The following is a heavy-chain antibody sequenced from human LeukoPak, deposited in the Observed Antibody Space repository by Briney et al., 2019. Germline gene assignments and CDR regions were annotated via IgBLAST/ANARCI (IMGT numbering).Heavy chain of an antibody. CDR2: INHSGST. J-gene: IGHJ6*02. Sequence: SETLSLTCAVYGGSFSGYYWSWIRQPPGKGLEWIGEINHSGSTNYNPPLKSRVTISVDTSKNQFSLKLSSVTAADTAVYYCAAGYSSGWKAYYYYYGMDVWGQGTTVTVSS. V-gene: IGHV4-34*01. D-gene: IGHD6-19*01. CDR1: GGSFSGYY. CDR3: AAGYSSGWKAYYYYYGMDV.